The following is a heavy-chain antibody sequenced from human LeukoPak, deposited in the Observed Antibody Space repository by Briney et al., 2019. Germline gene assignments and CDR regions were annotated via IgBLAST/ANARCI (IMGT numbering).Heavy chain of an antibody. Sequence: PGGSLGLSCQASGFTFSSYAMSWVRQAPGKGLEWVSAISGSGGSTYYADSVKGRFTISRDNSKNTLYLQMNSLRAEDTAVYYCAKGVDILTGYYSDCWGQGTLVTVSS. J-gene: IGHJ4*02. V-gene: IGHV3-23*01. CDR1: GFTFSSYA. CDR2: ISGSGGST. D-gene: IGHD3-9*01. CDR3: AKGVDILTGYYSDC.